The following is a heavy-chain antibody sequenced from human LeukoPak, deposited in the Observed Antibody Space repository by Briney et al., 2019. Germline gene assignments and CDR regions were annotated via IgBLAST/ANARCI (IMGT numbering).Heavy chain of an antibody. D-gene: IGHD3-10*01. J-gene: IGHJ4*02. CDR3: ARTSYYSGSGAYYYFDY. Sequence: SGTTLVNPTQTLTLTCTFSGFSLSSGGMRVSWIRQPPRKALEWLARIDWDDDKFYSTSLKTRLTISKDTSKNQVVLTMANMDPVDTATYYCARTSYYSGSGAYYYFDYWGQGILVTVSS. CDR1: GFSLSSGGMR. V-gene: IGHV2-70*04. CDR2: IDWDDDK.